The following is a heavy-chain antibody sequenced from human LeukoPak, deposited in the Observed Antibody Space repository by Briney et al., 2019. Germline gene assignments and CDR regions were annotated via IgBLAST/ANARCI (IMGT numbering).Heavy chain of an antibody. D-gene: IGHD5-18*01. Sequence: SETLSLTCAVYGGSFSGYYWSWIRQAPGKGLEWIGEINHSGSTNYNPSLKSRVTISVDTSKNQFSLKLSSVTAADTAVYYCARASGIQLWQAIDYWGQGTLVTVSS. CDR3: ARASGIQLWQAIDY. CDR2: INHSGST. CDR1: GGSFSGYY. J-gene: IGHJ4*02. V-gene: IGHV4-34*01.